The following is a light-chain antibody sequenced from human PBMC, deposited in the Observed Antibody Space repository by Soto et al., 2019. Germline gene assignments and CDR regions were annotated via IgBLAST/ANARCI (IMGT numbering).Light chain of an antibody. Sequence: FTPPRPPLSLPPGERATLSCRASQSVNRYLAWYQQKPGQAPRLLIYDISNRATGIPARFSGSGSGTDFTLTISRLEPEDFAVYYCHQYTASPDTFGQGTRLEIK. V-gene: IGKV3-11*01. CDR2: DIS. CDR3: HQYTASPDT. J-gene: IGKJ5*01. CDR1: QSVNRY.